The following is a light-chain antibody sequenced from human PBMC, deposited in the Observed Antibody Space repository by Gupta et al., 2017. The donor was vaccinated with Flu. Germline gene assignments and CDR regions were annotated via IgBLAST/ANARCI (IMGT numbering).Light chain of an antibody. CDR1: QSISSL. J-gene: IGKJ2*01. V-gene: IGKV1-5*03. CDR2: KTS. CDR3: QCQHT. Sequence: MIQFPSTLSASVGDRGTITCRASQSISSLLAGDQQKPGKDPKILIYKTSRLKSGVQSRFSGSGSGTEFTRTSNSMQPDDSETYDGQCQHTFGQGTKMEIK.